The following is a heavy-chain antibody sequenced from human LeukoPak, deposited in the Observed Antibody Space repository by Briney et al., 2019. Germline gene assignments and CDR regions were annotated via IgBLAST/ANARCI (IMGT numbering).Heavy chain of an antibody. CDR2: IYPGDSDT. D-gene: IGHD6-6*01. V-gene: IGHV5-51*01. J-gene: IGHJ4*02. CDR1: GYSFTSYW. CDR3: ARHGPRAARPFDY. Sequence: GESLRISCKGSGYSFTSYWIGWVRQMPGKGLEWMGIIYPGDSDTRYSPSFQGQVTISADKSISTAYLQWSSLKASDTAMYYCARHGPRAARPFDYWGQGTLVTVSS.